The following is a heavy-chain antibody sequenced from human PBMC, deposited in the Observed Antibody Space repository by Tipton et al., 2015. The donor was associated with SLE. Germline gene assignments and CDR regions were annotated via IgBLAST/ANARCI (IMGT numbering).Heavy chain of an antibody. V-gene: IGHV4-61*09. Sequence: TLSLTCSVSGGSISSAGGYYWTWIRLPAGKGLEWIGHIYTSGSTKYNPSLQSRVSISKDTSKNKFSLKLRSVSAADTAVYYSARGRDYYDYAKDVWGQGTTVTVSS. J-gene: IGHJ6*02. CDR3: ARGRDYYDYAKDV. CDR1: GGSISSAGGYY. CDR2: IYTSGST. D-gene: IGHD3-16*01.